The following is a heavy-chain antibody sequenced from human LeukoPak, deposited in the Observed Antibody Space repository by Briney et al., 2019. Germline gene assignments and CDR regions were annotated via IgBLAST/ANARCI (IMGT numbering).Heavy chain of an antibody. D-gene: IGHD6-6*01. V-gene: IGHV3-7*01. CDR3: ARENPYSSSSPMWY. CDR2: IKQDGSEK. Sequence: PGGSLRLSCAASGLTFSSYWMSRVRQDPGKGLEWVANIKQDGSEKYYVDSVKGRFTISRDNAKNSLYLQMNSLRAEDTAVYYCARENPYSSSSPMWYWGQGTLVTVSS. J-gene: IGHJ4*02. CDR1: GLTFSSYW.